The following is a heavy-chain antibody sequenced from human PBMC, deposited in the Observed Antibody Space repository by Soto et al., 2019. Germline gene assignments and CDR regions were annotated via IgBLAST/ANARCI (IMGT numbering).Heavy chain of an antibody. CDR2: INSGGSNI. D-gene: IGHD2-15*01. CDR3: AKLLHNSYYNVMDV. CDR1: GVNLRNYW. V-gene: IGHV3-74*03. J-gene: IGHJ6*02. Sequence: PGGSLRLSCTASGVNLRNYWVHWVRQAPGKGLVWVSRINSGGSNIKYADSVKGRFTISRDISKNTLFLQMDSLRAEDTATYYCAKLLHNSYYNVMDVWGQGTTVTVSS.